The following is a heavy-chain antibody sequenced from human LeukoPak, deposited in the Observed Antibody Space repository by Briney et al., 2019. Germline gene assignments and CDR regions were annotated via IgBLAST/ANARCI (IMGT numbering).Heavy chain of an antibody. CDR2: ISWNSGSI. D-gene: IGHD2-2*01. Sequence: GGSLRLSCAASGFTFDDYAMHWVRQAPGKGLEWVSGISWNSGSIGYADSVKGRFTISRGNAKNSLYLQMNSLRAGDTALYYCAKDILRESYALDYWGQGTLVTVSS. CDR1: GFTFDDYA. CDR3: AKDILRESYALDY. V-gene: IGHV3-9*01. J-gene: IGHJ4*02.